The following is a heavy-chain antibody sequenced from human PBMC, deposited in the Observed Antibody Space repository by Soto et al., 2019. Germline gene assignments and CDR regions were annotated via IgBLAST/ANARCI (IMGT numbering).Heavy chain of an antibody. Sequence: ASVKVSCKASGYSFTDYYTHWVRQAPGQGLEWMGWINPNSDDTNYAQRFQGRVTMTRDTPISSAYMELSRLRSDDTAVYYCTKPQVRLSWYYCAMDVWGQGTTVTVSS. D-gene: IGHD3-10*01. CDR1: GYSFTDYY. J-gene: IGHJ6*02. CDR3: TKPQVRLSWYYCAMDV. CDR2: INPNSDDT. V-gene: IGHV1-2*02.